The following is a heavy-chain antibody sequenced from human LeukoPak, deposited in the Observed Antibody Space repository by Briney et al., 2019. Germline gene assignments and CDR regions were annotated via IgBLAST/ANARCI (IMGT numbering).Heavy chain of an antibody. CDR1: GFTFSSYA. D-gene: IGHD1-14*01. J-gene: IGHJ5*02. CDR3: ARENPYVS. Sequence: GGSLRLSCAASGFTFSSYAMSWVRQAPGKGLEWVAKIKHDGSRKDYVDSVKGRFTISRDNAKNSLYLEMSSLRVEDTGIYYCARENPYVSWGQGTLVTVSS. CDR2: IKHDGSRK. V-gene: IGHV3-7*01.